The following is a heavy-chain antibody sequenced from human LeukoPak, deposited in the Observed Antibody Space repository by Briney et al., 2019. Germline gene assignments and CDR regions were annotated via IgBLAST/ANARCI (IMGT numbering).Heavy chain of an antibody. D-gene: IGHD6-25*01. V-gene: IGHV4-34*01. J-gene: IGHJ4*02. CDR1: GGSFSGYY. CDR2: SNHSGST. Sequence: SDTLSLTRAVYGGSFSGYYWSWIRQPPGNGLEWIGESNHSGSTNYNPSLKSRVTISVDTSKNQFSLKLSSVTAADTAVYYCARGLEIAAIDYWGQGTLVTVSS. CDR3: ARGLEIAAIDY.